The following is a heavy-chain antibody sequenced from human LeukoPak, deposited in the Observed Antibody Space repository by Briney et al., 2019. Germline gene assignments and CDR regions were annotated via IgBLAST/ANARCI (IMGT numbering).Heavy chain of an antibody. Sequence: SQTLSLTCTVSGGFISSGDYYWNWIRQPPGKGLEWIGYVYYTGNTFYSPSLKSRVTISVDTSKNQFSLKLTSVTAADTAVYYCARGEAFDVWGQGTMFVVSS. CDR1: GGFISSGDYY. CDR2: VYYTGNT. J-gene: IGHJ3*01. CDR3: ARGEAFDV. V-gene: IGHV4-30-4*01.